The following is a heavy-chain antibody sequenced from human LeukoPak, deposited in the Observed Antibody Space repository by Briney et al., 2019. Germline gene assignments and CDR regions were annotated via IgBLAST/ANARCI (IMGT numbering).Heavy chain of an antibody. CDR3: VKGSGSFHYYCGMDV. V-gene: IGHV3-64D*09. D-gene: IGHD1-26*01. CDR1: GFTFTDYA. CDR2: LSSSGDHT. J-gene: IGHJ6*02. Sequence: WGSLRLSCSASGFTFTDYAMYWVRQAPGKGLEYVSALSSSGDHTDYADSVRGRFSISRDNSKYTLHLQMSSLRPEDTAVYYCVKGSGSFHYYCGMDVWGQGTTVTVSS.